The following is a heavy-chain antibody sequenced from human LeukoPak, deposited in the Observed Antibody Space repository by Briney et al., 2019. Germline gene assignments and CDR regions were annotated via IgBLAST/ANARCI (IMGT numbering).Heavy chain of an antibody. CDR1: GGSISRYY. CDR2: IYYSGST. J-gene: IGHJ4*02. CDR3: ARRGTVTTFLDY. D-gene: IGHD4-17*01. Sequence: KPSETLSLTCTVSGGSISRYYWGWIRQPPGKGLEWIGSIYYSGSTYYNPSLKSRVTISVDTSKNQFSLKLSSVTAADTAVYYCARRGTVTTFLDYWGQGTLVTVSS. V-gene: IGHV4-39*07.